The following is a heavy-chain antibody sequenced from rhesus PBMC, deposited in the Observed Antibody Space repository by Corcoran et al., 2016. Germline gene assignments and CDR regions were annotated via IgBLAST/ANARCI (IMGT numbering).Heavy chain of an antibody. CDR2: IYGRGSST. D-gene: IGHD5-42*01. CDR3: ASDRGMDAFDF. J-gene: IGHJ3*01. V-gene: IGHV4-169*02. Sequence: QLRLQESGPGLVKPSETLSVTCAVSGGSISSSYWSWIRQAPGKGLEWIGYIYGRGSSTNYNPSLKSRVTLSVDTSKNQLALKLSSVTAADTAVYYCASDRGMDAFDFWGQGLRVTVSS. CDR1: GGSISSSY.